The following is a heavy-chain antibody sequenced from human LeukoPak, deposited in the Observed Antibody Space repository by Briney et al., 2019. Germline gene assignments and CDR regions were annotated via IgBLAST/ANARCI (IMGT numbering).Heavy chain of an antibody. J-gene: IGHJ4*02. Sequence: ASVKLSCKASGYTFTSYGITWVRQAPGQGLEWMGWISAYNANTNYAQKLQGRITMTTDTSTSTAYMELRSLRSDDTAVYYCAREQWLNPFDYWGQGTRVTVSS. CDR1: GYTFTSYG. CDR2: ISAYNANT. CDR3: AREQWLNPFDY. V-gene: IGHV1-18*01. D-gene: IGHD6-19*01.